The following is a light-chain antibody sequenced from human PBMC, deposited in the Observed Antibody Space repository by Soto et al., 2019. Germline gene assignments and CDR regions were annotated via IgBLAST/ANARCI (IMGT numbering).Light chain of an antibody. V-gene: IGKV1-27*01. J-gene: IGKJ1*01. CDR1: QGITNY. CDR3: QKYNVAPRT. CDR2: AAS. Sequence: DIQMTQSPSSLSASVGDRVTISCRASQGITNYLAWYQQKPGKVPKLLIYAASTLQSGLPSRFSGSGSGTDFTLTISSLQPEDVATYYCQKYNVAPRTFGQGTKVEIK.